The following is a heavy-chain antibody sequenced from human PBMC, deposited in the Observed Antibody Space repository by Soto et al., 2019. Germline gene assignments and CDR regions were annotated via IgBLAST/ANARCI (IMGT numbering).Heavy chain of an antibody. Sequence: ESVGGVVQPGRSLRLSCAASGFPFSSYALHWVRQAPGRGLEWVAAISNDGGNKFYADSVKGRFSISRDTSKKTLYLQMNSLRAADTAVYYCARVWGAYPNFDCWGQGTLVTVSS. CDR1: GFPFSSYA. CDR2: ISNDGGNK. V-gene: IGHV3-30-3*01. CDR3: ARVWGAYPNFDC. D-gene: IGHD3-16*01. J-gene: IGHJ4*02.